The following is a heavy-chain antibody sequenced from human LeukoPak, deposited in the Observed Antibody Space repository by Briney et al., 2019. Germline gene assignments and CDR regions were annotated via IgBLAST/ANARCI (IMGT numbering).Heavy chain of an antibody. J-gene: IGHJ5*02. CDR3: ARDGTLRSSSSWFDP. D-gene: IGHD6-6*01. CDR2: IYTSGST. V-gene: IGHV4-61*02. CDR1: GGSISSGDYY. Sequence: PSQTLSLTCTVSGGSISSGDYYWSWIRQPPGKGLEWIGRIYTSGSTNYNPSLKSRVTISVDTSKNQFSLKLSSVTAADTAVYYCARDGTLRSSSSWFDPWGQGTLVTVSS.